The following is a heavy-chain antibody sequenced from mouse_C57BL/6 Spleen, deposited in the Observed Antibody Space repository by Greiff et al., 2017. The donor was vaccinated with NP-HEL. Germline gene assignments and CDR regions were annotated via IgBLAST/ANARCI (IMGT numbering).Heavy chain of an antibody. CDR2: INPYNGGT. CDR1: GYTFTDYY. J-gene: IGHJ2*01. Sequence: VQLQQSGPVLVKPGASVKMSCKASGYTFTDYYMNWVKQSHGKSLEWIGVINPYNGGTSYNQKFKGKATLTVDKSSSTAYMELNSLTSEDSAVYYCARLVDGDFDYWGQGTTLTVSS. V-gene: IGHV1-19*01. D-gene: IGHD2-3*01. CDR3: ARLVDGDFDY.